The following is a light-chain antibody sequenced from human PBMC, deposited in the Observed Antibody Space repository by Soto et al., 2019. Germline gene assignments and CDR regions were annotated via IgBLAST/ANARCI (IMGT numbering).Light chain of an antibody. J-gene: IGLJ1*01. CDR1: GSDVGAYRY. CDR3: DSYTSSSSYA. CDR2: DVS. Sequence: QSVLTQPASVSGSPGQSITISCTGTGSDVGAYRYVSWYQQHPGQAPKLIIYDVSNRPSGVSDRFSGSKSGNTASLTISGLKSEDEADYYCDSYTSSSSYALGTGTKVTVL. V-gene: IGLV2-14*01.